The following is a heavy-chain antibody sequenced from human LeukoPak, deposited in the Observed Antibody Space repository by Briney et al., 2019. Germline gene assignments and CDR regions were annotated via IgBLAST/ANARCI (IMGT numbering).Heavy chain of an antibody. CDR2: IYYSGST. CDR3: ARDRLGYCTNGVCYPYYFDY. Sequence: SETLSLTCTVSGGSISSYYWRWIRQPPGKGLEWNGYIYYSGSTNYNPSLKSRVTISVDTSKNQFSLKLSSVNAADTAVYYCARDRLGYCTNGVCYPYYFDYWGQGTLVTVSS. V-gene: IGHV4-59*01. CDR1: GGSISSYY. J-gene: IGHJ4*02. D-gene: IGHD2-8*01.